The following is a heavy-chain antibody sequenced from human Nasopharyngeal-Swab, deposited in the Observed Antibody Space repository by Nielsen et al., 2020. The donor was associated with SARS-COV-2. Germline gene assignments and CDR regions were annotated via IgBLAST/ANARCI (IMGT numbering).Heavy chain of an antibody. CDR3: ASGEENNWFDP. Sequence: WIRQPPGKGLEWIGSIYYSGSTYYNPSLKSRVTISVDTSKNQFSLKLSSVTAADTAVYYCASGEENNWFDPWGQGTLVTSPQ. D-gene: IGHD3-10*01. J-gene: IGHJ5*02. V-gene: IGHV4-39*07. CDR2: IYYSGST.